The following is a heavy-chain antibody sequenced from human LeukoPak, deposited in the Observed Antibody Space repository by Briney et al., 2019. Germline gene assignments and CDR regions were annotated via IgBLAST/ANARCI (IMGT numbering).Heavy chain of an antibody. Sequence: SETLSFTCAVSGGSISSGGYSWSWIRQPPGKGLEWIGYIYHSGSTYYNPSLKSRVTISVDTSKNQFSLKLSSVTAADTAVYYCARGGYCGGDCYSVHYYYYMDVWGKGTTVTVSS. CDR1: GGSISSGGYS. V-gene: IGHV4-30-2*01. D-gene: IGHD2-21*01. CDR3: ARGGYCGGDCYSVHYYYYMDV. J-gene: IGHJ6*03. CDR2: IYHSGST.